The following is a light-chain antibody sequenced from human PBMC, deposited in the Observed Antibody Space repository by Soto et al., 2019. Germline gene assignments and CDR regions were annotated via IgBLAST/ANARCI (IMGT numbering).Light chain of an antibody. CDR2: AAS. CDR1: QIISIY. J-gene: IGKJ1*01. Sequence: DIPLTQAPSSLSGSLGDRVNITGRASQIISIYLNWYQQKPGKAPKLLIYAASSLQSGVPSRFSGSGSGTDFTLTISSLQPEDFATYFCQQSYSIPWTFGQGTKVDIK. CDR3: QQSYSIPWT. V-gene: IGKV1-39*01.